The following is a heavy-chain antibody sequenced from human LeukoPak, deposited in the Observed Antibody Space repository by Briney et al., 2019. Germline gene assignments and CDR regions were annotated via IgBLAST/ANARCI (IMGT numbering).Heavy chain of an antibody. CDR3: ARASPYYDILTGYRAFDY. Sequence: GGSLRLSCAASGFTFSDAWMNWVRQAPGKGLEWVANIKQDGSEKYYVDSVKGRFTISRDNAKNSLYLQMNSLRAEDTAVYYCARASPYYDILTGYRAFDYWGQGTLVTVSS. CDR2: IKQDGSEK. D-gene: IGHD3-9*01. V-gene: IGHV3-7*01. J-gene: IGHJ4*02. CDR1: GFTFSDAW.